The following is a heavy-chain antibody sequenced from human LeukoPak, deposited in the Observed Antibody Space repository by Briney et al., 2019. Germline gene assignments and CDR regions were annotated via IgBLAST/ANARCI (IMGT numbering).Heavy chain of an antibody. CDR1: GGSFSGYY. Sequence: SETLSLTCAVYGGSFSGYYWSWIRQPPGKGLEWIGEINHSGSTNYNPSLKSRVTISVDTSKNQFSLKLSSVTAADTAVYYCANLVGTPDFFDYWGQGTLVTVSS. CDR2: INHSGST. CDR3: ANLVGTPDFFDY. V-gene: IGHV4-34*01. J-gene: IGHJ4*02. D-gene: IGHD4-23*01.